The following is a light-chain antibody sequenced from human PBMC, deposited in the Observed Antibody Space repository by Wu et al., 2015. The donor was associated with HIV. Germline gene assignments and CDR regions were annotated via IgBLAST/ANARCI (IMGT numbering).Light chain of an antibody. CDR1: QSVKSSY. CDR3: QQYGSSPQT. J-gene: IGKJ1*01. CDR2: SIS. V-gene: IGKV3-20*01. Sequence: IVLTQSPGTLSLSPGERTTLYCRASQSVKSSYLAWYQQKPGQAPRLLIYSISTRATGIPDRFSGSGSGTDFTLTISRLEPEDSAVYYCQQYGSSPQTFGQGPRWKSN.